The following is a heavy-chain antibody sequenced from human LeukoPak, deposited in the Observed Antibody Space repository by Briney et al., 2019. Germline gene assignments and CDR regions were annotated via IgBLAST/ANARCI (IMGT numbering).Heavy chain of an antibody. CDR3: ARATVTPAWETLHYGMDV. J-gene: IGHJ6*02. CDR2: IYYSGST. V-gene: IGHV4-30-4*08. CDR1: GGSISSGGYY. Sequence: PPETLSLTCNVSGGSISSGGYYWSWIRQHPGKGLEWIGYIYYSGSTYYNPSLKSRVTISVDTSKNQFSLKLSSVTAADTAVYYCARATVTPAWETLHYGMDVWGQGTTVTVSS. D-gene: IGHD4-17*01.